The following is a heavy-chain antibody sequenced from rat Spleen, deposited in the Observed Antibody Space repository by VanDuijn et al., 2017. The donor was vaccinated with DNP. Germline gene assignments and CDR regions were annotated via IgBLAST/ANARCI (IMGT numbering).Heavy chain of an antibody. CDR3: ARGPGYDHFDY. Sequence: QVQLKESGPGLVQPSQTLTLACTVSGFSVTSYHVHWVRQPSGKGLEWMGVIWTGGSTEYNSALKSRLSISRDTSKSQVFLKMNSLQTEDTATYYCARGPGYDHFDYWGQGDMVTVSS. D-gene: IGHD1-4*01. CDR1: GFSVTSYH. J-gene: IGHJ2*01. V-gene: IGHV2-43*01. CDR2: IWTGGST.